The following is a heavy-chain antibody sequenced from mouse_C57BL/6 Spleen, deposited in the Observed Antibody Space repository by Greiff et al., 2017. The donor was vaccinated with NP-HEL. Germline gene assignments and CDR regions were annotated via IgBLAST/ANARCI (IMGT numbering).Heavy chain of an antibody. CDR1: GYTFTDYE. Sequence: VQLQQSGAELVRPGASVTLSCKASGYTFTDYEMHWVKQTPVHGLEWIGAIDPETGGTAYNQKFKGKAILTADKSSSTAYMELRSLTSEDSAVYYCTYEYEDAMDYWGQGTSVTVSS. CDR2: IDPETGGT. CDR3: TYEYEDAMDY. D-gene: IGHD2-4*01. V-gene: IGHV1-15*01. J-gene: IGHJ4*01.